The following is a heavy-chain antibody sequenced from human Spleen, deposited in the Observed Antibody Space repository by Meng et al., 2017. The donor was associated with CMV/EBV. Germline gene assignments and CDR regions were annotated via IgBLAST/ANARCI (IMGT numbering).Heavy chain of an antibody. J-gene: IGHJ3*02. CDR1: GFRFSSYE. Sequence: GESLKISCAASGFRFSSYEMNWVRQAPGKGLEWLSYISSGSTIYYADSVKGRFTISRDNAKNSLYMQMNSLRVEDTAVYYCARRDSGYGEDAFDIWGQGTMVTVSS. D-gene: IGHD5-12*01. V-gene: IGHV3-48*03. CDR3: ARRDSGYGEDAFDI. CDR2: ISSGSTI.